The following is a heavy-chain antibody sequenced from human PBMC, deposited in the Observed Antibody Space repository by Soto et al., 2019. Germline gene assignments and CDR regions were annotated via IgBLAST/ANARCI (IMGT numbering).Heavy chain of an antibody. CDR3: ARRGYCSGGSCYSAWFDP. CDR1: GYSFTSYW. Sequence: GESLKISCKGSGYSFTSYWIGWVRQMPGKGLEWMGIIYPGDSDTRYSPSFQGQVTISADKSISTAYLQWSSLKASDTAMYYCARRGYCSGGSCYSAWFDPWGQGTLVTVSS. CDR2: IYPGDSDT. D-gene: IGHD2-15*01. V-gene: IGHV5-51*01. J-gene: IGHJ5*02.